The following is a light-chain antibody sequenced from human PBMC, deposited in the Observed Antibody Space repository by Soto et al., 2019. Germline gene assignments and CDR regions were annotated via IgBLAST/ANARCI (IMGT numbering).Light chain of an antibody. CDR2: GAS. CDR1: QSVSSSY. V-gene: IGKV3-20*01. CDR3: QPYGYSFRA. Sequence: EILLTQSPGTLSLSPGERAPLSCRASQSVSSSYLSWYQLKPGQAPRLLIYGASSRPTGITDRFSGSGSGTDFPVTISRLEPEDFAVYFCQPYGYSFRAFGQGTKVEL. J-gene: IGKJ1*01.